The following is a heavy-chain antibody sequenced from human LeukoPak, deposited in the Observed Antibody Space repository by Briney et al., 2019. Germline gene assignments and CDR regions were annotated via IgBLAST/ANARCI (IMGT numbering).Heavy chain of an antibody. Sequence: ASVKVSCKASGYTFTASYMHWVRQAPGQGLEWMGWINPNSGGTNYAQKFQGRVTMTRDTSLSTAYMELSRLRSDGTAVYYCARDRVVVPAAFDYWGQGTLVTVSS. J-gene: IGHJ4*02. CDR3: ARDRVVVPAAFDY. CDR1: GYTFTASY. V-gene: IGHV1-2*02. CDR2: INPNSGGT. D-gene: IGHD2-2*01.